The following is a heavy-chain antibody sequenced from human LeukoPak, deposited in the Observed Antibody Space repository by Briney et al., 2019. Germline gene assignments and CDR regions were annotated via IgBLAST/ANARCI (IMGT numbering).Heavy chain of an antibody. D-gene: IGHD5-24*01. J-gene: IGHJ4*02. CDR2: INPNSGGT. CDR1: GYTFTGYY. CDR3: ARDRGSGYIILDF. V-gene: IGHV1-2*02. Sequence: VASVKVSCKASGYTFTGYYMHWVRQAPGQGLEWMGWINPNSGGTNYAQKFQGRVTMTRDTSISTAYMELSRLTSDDPAVYYCARDRGSGYIILDFWGPGTLVTVSS.